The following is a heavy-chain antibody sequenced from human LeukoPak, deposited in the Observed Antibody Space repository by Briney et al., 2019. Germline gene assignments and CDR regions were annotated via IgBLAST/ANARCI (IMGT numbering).Heavy chain of an antibody. CDR3: AKGIYSSGWSYFDY. V-gene: IGHV3-74*01. J-gene: IGHJ4*01. D-gene: IGHD6-19*01. Sequence: GGALRLSCAASGFTFSSYLMHWVRQAPGKGLVWVSRINSDGSSTSYADSVKGRFTISRDNAKNTLYLQMNSLRAEDTAVYYCAKGIYSSGWSYFDYWGHGTLVTVSS. CDR1: GFTFSSYL. CDR2: INSDGSST.